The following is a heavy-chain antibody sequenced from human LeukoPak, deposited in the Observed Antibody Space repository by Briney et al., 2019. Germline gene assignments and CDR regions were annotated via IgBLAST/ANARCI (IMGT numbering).Heavy chain of an antibody. J-gene: IGHJ6*03. V-gene: IGHV4-39*01. D-gene: IGHD3-10*01. Sequence: SETLSLTCTVSGGSISSSSYYWGWIRQPPGKGLEWIGSIYYSGSTYYNPSLKSRVTISVDTSKNQFSLKLSSVTAADTAVYYCAKPGQPYYKRRGIYYYMDVWGKGTTVTISS. CDR1: GGSISSSSYY. CDR3: AKPGQPYYKRRGIYYYMDV. CDR2: IYYSGST.